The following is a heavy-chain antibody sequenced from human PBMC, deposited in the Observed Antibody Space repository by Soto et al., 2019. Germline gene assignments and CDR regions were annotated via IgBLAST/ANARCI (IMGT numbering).Heavy chain of an antibody. V-gene: IGHV3-21*01. CDR3: ARDVEQWLAIYAFDI. Sequence: EVQLVESGGGLVKPGGSLRLSCAASGFTFSSYSMNWVRQAPGKGLEWVSSISSSSSYIYYADSVKGRFTISRDNAKNSQYLQMNSLRAEDTAVYYCARDVEQWLAIYAFDIWGQGTMVTVSS. CDR1: GFTFSSYS. J-gene: IGHJ3*02. D-gene: IGHD6-19*01. CDR2: ISSSSSYI.